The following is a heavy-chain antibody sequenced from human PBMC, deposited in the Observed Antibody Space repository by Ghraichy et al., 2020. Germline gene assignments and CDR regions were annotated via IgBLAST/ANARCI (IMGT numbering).Heavy chain of an antibody. Sequence: SETLSLTCTVSGGSISSGSYYWSWIRQPAGKGLEWIGRIYTSGSTNYNPSLKSRVTISVGTSKNQFSLKLSSVTAADTAVYYCARAGIGRSGWYSEAFDIWGQGTMVTVSS. J-gene: IGHJ3*02. CDR3: ARAGIGRSGWYSEAFDI. CDR1: GGSISSGSYY. D-gene: IGHD6-19*01. V-gene: IGHV4-61*02. CDR2: IYTSGST.